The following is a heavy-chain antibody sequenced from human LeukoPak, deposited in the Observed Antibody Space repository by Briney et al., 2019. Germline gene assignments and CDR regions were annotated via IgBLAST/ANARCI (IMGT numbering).Heavy chain of an antibody. CDR3: ARGIDSSGYTLYYYYGMDV. CDR2: IYSGGST. Sequence: GGSLRLSCAASGFTVSSNYMSWVRQAPGKGLEWVSVIYSGGSTYYADSVKGRFTISRDNSKNTLYLQMNSLRAEDTAVDYCARGIDSSGYTLYYYYGMDVWGQGTTVTVSS. J-gene: IGHJ6*02. CDR1: GFTVSSNY. D-gene: IGHD3-22*01. V-gene: IGHV3-53*01.